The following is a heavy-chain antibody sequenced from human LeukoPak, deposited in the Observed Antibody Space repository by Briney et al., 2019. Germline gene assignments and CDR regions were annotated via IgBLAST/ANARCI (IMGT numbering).Heavy chain of an antibody. J-gene: IGHJ4*02. Sequence: ASVEVSCKASGYTFTSFDINWVRQATGQGLEWMGWMNPDSGNTGYVQKFQGRVTMTRDTSTNTAYMELSNLTSDDTAVFYCARGTIRSRYFDYWGQGTLVTVSS. D-gene: IGHD3-10*01. CDR3: ARGTIRSRYFDY. V-gene: IGHV1-8*01. CDR1: GYTFTSFD. CDR2: MNPDSGNT.